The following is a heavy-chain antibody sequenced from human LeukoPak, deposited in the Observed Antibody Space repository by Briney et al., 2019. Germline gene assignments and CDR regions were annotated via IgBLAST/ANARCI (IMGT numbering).Heavy chain of an antibody. V-gene: IGHV3-7*01. CDR3: ARDNGNGDFDY. CDR2: IKQDGSEK. Sequence: GGSLRLSCAASGFTFSSYWMSWVRQAPGKGLEWVANIKQDGSEKYYVDPVKGRFTISRDNAKNSLYLQMNSLRAEDTAVYYCARDNGNGDFDYWGQGTLVTVSS. D-gene: IGHD2-8*01. CDR1: GFTFSSYW. J-gene: IGHJ4*02.